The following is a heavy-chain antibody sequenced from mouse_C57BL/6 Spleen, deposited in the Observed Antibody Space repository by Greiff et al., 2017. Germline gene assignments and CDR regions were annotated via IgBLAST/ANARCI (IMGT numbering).Heavy chain of an antibody. D-gene: IGHD2-2*01. CDR3: AGWLGGYCDY. CDR2: IDPEDGET. J-gene: IGHJ2*01. Sequence: VQLQQSGAELVKPGASVKLSCTASGFNIKDYYMHWVKQRTEQGLEWIGRIDPEDGETKSAPKFPGKATITADTSSNTAYLQVSSLTSEDTAVYYCAGWLGGYCDYWGQGTTRTVSS. V-gene: IGHV14-2*01. CDR1: GFNIKDYY.